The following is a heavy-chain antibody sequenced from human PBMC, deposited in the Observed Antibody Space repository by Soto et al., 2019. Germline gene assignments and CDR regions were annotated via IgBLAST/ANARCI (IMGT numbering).Heavy chain of an antibody. CDR2: TYYRSKWYN. CDR1: GDSVSSNSAA. CDR3: ARAGVTMVRGVSYYFDY. Sequence: QVQLQQSGPGLVKPSQTLSLTCAISGDSVSSNSAAWNWIRQSPSRGLEWLGRTYYRSKWYNDYAVSVKSRITINPDTSKNQFSLQLNSVTPEDTAVYYCARAGVTMVRGVSYYFDYWGQGTLVTVSS. D-gene: IGHD3-10*01. J-gene: IGHJ4*02. V-gene: IGHV6-1*01.